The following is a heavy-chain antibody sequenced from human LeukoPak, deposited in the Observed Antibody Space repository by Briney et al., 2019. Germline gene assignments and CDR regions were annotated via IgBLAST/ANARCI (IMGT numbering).Heavy chain of an antibody. CDR1: GGTFSSYA. J-gene: IGHJ4*02. D-gene: IGHD6-13*01. Sequence: SVKVSCKASGGTFSSYAISWVRQAPGQGLEWMGGIIPIFGTANYAQKFQGRVTVTADESTSTAYMELSSLRSEDTAVYYCARDQRIAAAGTGFDYWGQGTLVTVSS. V-gene: IGHV1-69*01. CDR3: ARDQRIAAAGTGFDY. CDR2: IIPIFGTA.